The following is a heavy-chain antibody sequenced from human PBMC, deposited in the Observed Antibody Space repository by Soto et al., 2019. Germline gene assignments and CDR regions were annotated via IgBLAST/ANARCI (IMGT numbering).Heavy chain of an antibody. CDR3: AREFPYDDSSDSYFDY. D-gene: IGHD3-22*01. J-gene: IGHJ4*02. Sequence: SQTLSLTCAISGDSVSGNSAAWNWIRQSPSRGLEWLGRTYYRSKWYNDYAVSVKSRITVTPDTSKNQFSLHLNSVTPEDTAVYYCAREFPYDDSSDSYFDYWGQGALATVPQ. CDR2: TYYRSKWYN. CDR1: GDSVSGNSAA. V-gene: IGHV6-1*01.